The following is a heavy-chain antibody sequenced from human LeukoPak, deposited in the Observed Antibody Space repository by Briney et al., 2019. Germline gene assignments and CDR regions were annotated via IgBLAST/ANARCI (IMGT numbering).Heavy chain of an antibody. J-gene: IGHJ4*02. CDR2: ISYDGSNK. Sequence: GSLRLSCAASGFTFSSYAMHWVRQAPGKGLEWVAVISYDGSNKYYADSVKGRFTISRGNSKNTLYLQMNSLRAEDTAVYYCARVSNGSSYWGQGTLVTVSS. CDR1: GFTFSSYA. D-gene: IGHD2-8*01. CDR3: ARVSNGSSY. V-gene: IGHV3-30*01.